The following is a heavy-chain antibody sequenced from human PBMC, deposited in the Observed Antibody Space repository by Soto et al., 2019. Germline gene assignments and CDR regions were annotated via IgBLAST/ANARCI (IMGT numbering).Heavy chain of an antibody. CDR2: ICPGYSNI. CDR1: GYIFTDHC. Sequence: GESLKISCKGSGYIFTDHCIVWVRQMAGKGLEWVGIICPGYSNIIYSPSVQGQVTISADMSISTAYLQWSSLKASDTAMYYCARHMIRGVLTTNFDDWGQGTLVTVSS. J-gene: IGHJ4*02. D-gene: IGHD3-10*01. CDR3: ARHMIRGVLTTNFDD. V-gene: IGHV5-51*01.